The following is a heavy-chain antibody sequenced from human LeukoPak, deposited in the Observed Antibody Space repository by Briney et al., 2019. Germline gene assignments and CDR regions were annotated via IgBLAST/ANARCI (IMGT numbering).Heavy chain of an antibody. CDR3: ARDVYYYGSGSYDGWFDP. CDR1: GYTFTSYY. D-gene: IGHD3-10*01. J-gene: IGHJ5*02. Sequence: GASVKVSCKASGYTFTSYYMHWVRQAPGQGLEWMGIINPSRGSTSYAQKFQGRVNMTRDTSTSTAYMELSSLRSEDTAVYYCARDVYYYGSGSYDGWFDPWGQGTLVTVSS. V-gene: IGHV1-46*01. CDR2: INPSRGST.